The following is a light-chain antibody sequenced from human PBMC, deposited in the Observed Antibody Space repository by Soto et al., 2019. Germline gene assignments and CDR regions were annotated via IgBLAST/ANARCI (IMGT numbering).Light chain of an antibody. CDR2: EVS. Sequence: QSVLTQPASVSGSHGQSSTIACTGTSSDVGSYNYVCWYQLHPGKAPKLMIYEVSNRPSGVSNRFSGSKSGDTASLTISGLQAEDEADYYCSSYTTRTTLYVFGTGTKVTVL. V-gene: IGLV2-14*01. CDR1: SSDVGSYNY. CDR3: SSYTTRTTLYV. J-gene: IGLJ1*01.